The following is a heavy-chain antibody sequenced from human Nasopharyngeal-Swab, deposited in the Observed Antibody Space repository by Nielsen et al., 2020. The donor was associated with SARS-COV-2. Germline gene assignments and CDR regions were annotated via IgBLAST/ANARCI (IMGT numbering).Heavy chain of an antibody. V-gene: IGHV1-3*01. Sequence: ASVKVSCKASGYTFTGYYMHWVRQAPGQRLEWMGWINAGNGNTKYSQKFQGRVTITRDTSASTAYMELSSLRSEDTAVYYCARVYSSSWSLSSPKYYFDYWGQGTLVTVSS. J-gene: IGHJ4*02. CDR2: INAGNGNT. D-gene: IGHD6-13*01. CDR1: GYTFTGYY. CDR3: ARVYSSSWSLSSPKYYFDY.